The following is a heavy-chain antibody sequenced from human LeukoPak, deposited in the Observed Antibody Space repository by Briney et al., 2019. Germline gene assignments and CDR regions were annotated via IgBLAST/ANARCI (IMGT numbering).Heavy chain of an antibody. J-gene: IGHJ4*02. CDR3: TGAAGTSFVY. CDR2: IRSKANSYAT. D-gene: IGHD6-13*01. CDR1: GFTFSGSA. V-gene: IGHV3-73*01. Sequence: TGGSLRLSCAASGFTFSGSAMHWVRQASGKGLEWVGRIRSKANSYATAYAASVKGRFTISRDDSKNTAYLQMNSLKTEDTAVYYCTGAAGTSFVYWGQGTLVTVSS.